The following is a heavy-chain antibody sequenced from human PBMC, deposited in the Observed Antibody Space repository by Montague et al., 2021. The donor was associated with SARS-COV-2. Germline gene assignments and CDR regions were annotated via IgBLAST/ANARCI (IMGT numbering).Heavy chain of an antibody. V-gene: IGHV4-39*01. J-gene: IGHJ4*02. Sequence: SETLSLTCTVSGDSISSGYFYWGWIRQPPGKGLEWVGPIYSSGITYYNPSLKSRVTISVDTSRNQFSLKLSSVTAADTAIYYCARHLAISGPAYVSDYWGQGTLVTVSS. CDR2: IYSSGIT. CDR3: ARHLAISGPAYVSDY. CDR1: GDSISSGYFY. D-gene: IGHD3-16*01.